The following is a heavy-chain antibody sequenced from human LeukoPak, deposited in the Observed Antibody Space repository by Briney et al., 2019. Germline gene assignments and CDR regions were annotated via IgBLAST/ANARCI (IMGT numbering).Heavy chain of an antibody. Sequence: GGSLRLSCTASGFTFCDYAMSWVRQAPGKGLEWVGFIRSKAYGGTTEYAASVKGRFTISRDDSKSIAYLQMNSLKTEDTAVYYCTRGGLRFLEWLSGSDYYYMDVWGKGTTVTVSS. D-gene: IGHD3-3*01. J-gene: IGHJ6*03. CDR1: GFTFCDYA. CDR2: IRSKAYGGTT. V-gene: IGHV3-49*04. CDR3: TRGGLRFLEWLSGSDYYYMDV.